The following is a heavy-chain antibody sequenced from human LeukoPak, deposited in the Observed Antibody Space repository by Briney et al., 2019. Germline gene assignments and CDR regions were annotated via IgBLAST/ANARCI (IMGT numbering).Heavy chain of an antibody. J-gene: IGHJ4*02. Sequence: GGSLRLSCAASGFTFSSYAMNWVRQAPGEGLEWVSFISGNGVSTYYADSVKGRFTISRDNSKNTMYLQMNSLRAEDTAVYYCAKGLYSSGWYWGAWGQGTLVTVSS. V-gene: IGHV3-23*01. CDR3: AKGLYSSGWYWGA. CDR1: GFTFSSYA. D-gene: IGHD6-19*01. CDR2: ISGNGVST.